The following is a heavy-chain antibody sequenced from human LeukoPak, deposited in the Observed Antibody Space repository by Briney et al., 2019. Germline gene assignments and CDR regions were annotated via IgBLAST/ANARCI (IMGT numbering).Heavy chain of an antibody. CDR1: GYSINGGYY. V-gene: IGHV4-38-2*02. CDR3: ARGDCSSTICYSPMDV. Sequence: PSETLSLTCSDSGYSINGGYYWVWIRQSPGKGLEWIGSIYRSGSTNYNPSLKSRVTISVDTSNNQFSLKVSSVTAADTAVYYCARGDCSSTICYSPMDVWGKGTTVTVSS. J-gene: IGHJ6*03. CDR2: IYRSGST. D-gene: IGHD2-2*01.